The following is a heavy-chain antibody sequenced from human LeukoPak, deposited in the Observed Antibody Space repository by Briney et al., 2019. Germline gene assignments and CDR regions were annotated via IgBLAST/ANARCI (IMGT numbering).Heavy chain of an antibody. D-gene: IGHD3-22*01. CDR2: INPNSGGT. Sequence: GASVKVSCKASGYTFTGLYIHWVRQAPGQGLEWMGLINPNSGGTNYAQQFHGRVTMSRDTSINASYIERRRLISDDTDVYYCARVRNYYDSSGYLYYFDYWGQGTLVTVSS. CDR3: ARVRNYYDSSGYLYYFDY. V-gene: IGHV1-2*02. J-gene: IGHJ4*02. CDR1: GYTFTGLY.